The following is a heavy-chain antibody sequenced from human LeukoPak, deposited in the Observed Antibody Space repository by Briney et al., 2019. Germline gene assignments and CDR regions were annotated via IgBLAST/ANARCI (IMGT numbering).Heavy chain of an antibody. J-gene: IGHJ4*02. Sequence: GGSLRLSCAASGFTFSSYGMHWVRQAPGKGLVWASHVNNDGSATSYADSVKGRFTISRDSAKNTVYLHMNSLRVEDTAVYYCTSFFETNWGQGTLVTVSS. CDR3: TSFFETN. D-gene: IGHD2/OR15-2a*01. CDR1: GFTFSSYG. CDR2: VNNDGSAT. V-gene: IGHV3-74*01.